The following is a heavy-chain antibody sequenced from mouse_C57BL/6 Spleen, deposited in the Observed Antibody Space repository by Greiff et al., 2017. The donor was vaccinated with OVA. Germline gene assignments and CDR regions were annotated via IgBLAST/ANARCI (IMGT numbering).Heavy chain of an antibody. V-gene: IGHV3-6*01. CDR3: ARDRVVDYAMDY. J-gene: IGHJ4*01. CDR1: GYSITSGYY. CDR2: ISYDGSN. D-gene: IGHD1-1*01. Sequence: VQLKESGPGLVKPSQSLSLTCSVTGYSITSGYYWNWIRQFPGNKLEWMGYISYDGSNNYNPSLKNRISITRDTSKNQFFLKLNSVTTEDTATYYCARDRVVDYAMDYWGQGTSVTVSS.